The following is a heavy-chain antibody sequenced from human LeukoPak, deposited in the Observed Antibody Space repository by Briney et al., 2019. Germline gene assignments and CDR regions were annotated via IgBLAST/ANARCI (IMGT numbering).Heavy chain of an antibody. D-gene: IGHD3-10*01. V-gene: IGHV3-64*01. Sequence: PGGSLRLSCAASGFTFSSYAMHWVRQAPGKGLEYVSAISSNGGSTYYANSVKGRFTISRDNSKNTLYLQMGSLRAEDTAVYYCATGHREWLGEFLSGDYFDSWGQGTLVTVSS. J-gene: IGHJ4*02. CDR1: GFTFSSYA. CDR3: ATGHREWLGEFLSGDYFDS. CDR2: ISSNGGST.